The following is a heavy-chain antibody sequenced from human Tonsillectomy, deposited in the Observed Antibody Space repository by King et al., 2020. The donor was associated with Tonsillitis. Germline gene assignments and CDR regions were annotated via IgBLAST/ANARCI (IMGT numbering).Heavy chain of an antibody. V-gene: IGHV1-18*01. Sequence: VQLVESGGEVKKPGASVKVSCKASGYTFTNYGISWVRQAPGQGLEWLGLISAYNANTNYAQNLQGRVTLTTDTSTRTAYMELRSLTSNDTAVYYCARVHTSGWYVVIDYWGQGTLVTVSS. J-gene: IGHJ4*02. D-gene: IGHD6-19*01. CDR2: ISAYNANT. CDR3: ARVHTSGWYVVIDY. CDR1: GYTFTNYG.